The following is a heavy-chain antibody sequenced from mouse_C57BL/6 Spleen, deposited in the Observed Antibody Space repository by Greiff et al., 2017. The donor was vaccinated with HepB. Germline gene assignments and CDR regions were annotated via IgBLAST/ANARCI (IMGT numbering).Heavy chain of an antibody. CDR2: IHPNSGST. V-gene: IGHV1-64*01. Sequence: QVQLQQPGAELVKPGASVKLSCKASGYTFTSYWMHWVNQRPGQGLEWIGMIHPNSGSTNYNEKFKSKATLTVDKSTSTAYMQLSILTSEDSAVYYCASPYDYYGNRPYALDDWGQGASVTVSS. J-gene: IGHJ4*01. D-gene: IGHD1-1*01. CDR3: ASPYDYYGNRPYALDD. CDR1: GYTFTSYW.